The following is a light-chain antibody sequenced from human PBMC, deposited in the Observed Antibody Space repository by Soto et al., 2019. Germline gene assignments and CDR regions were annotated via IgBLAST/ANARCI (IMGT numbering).Light chain of an antibody. CDR2: GAS. CDR3: QQYKDWPHT. V-gene: IGKV3-15*01. CDR1: QSVSDY. J-gene: IGKJ1*01. Sequence: EIVMTQSPATLSVTPGERATLSCRASQSVSDYLAWYQQRPGQAPRLLIFGASTRATGFPARFSGSGSGTEFTLTISSLQSEDFAVYYCQQYKDWPHTFAQGTKVDIK.